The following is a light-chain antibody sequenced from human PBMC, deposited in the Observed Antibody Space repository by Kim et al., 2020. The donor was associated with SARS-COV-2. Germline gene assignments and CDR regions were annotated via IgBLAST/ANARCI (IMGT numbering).Light chain of an antibody. V-gene: IGKV3-20*01. CDR1: QSVSSNY. CDR3: QQYGSSPPT. J-gene: IGKJ1*01. Sequence: SPGERATRSCRASQSVSSNYLAWYQQRPGQAPRLLMHGASGRATGIPDRFSGSGSGTDFILTISRLDPEDFAVYYCQQYGSSPPTFGQGTKVDIK. CDR2: GAS.